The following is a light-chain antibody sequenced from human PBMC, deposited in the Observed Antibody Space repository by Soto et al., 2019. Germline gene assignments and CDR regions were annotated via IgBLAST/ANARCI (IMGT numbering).Light chain of an antibody. Sequence: QSALTQPASLSGSPGQSITISCTGTGSDVGGYDYVSWYQQHPGKAPKLMIHDVTNRPSGVSDRFFGSKSGNTASLTISGLQAEDEADYYCSSYRASSTTHYVFGTGTKVTVL. V-gene: IGLV2-14*03. CDR1: GSDVGGYDY. J-gene: IGLJ1*01. CDR2: DVT. CDR3: SSYRASSTTHYV.